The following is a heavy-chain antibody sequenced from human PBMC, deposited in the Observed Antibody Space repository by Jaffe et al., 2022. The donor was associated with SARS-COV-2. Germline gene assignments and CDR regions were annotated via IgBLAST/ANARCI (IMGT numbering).Heavy chain of an antibody. CDR2: IYTSGST. J-gene: IGHJ6*02. CDR3: ARGGIGYYDFWSGPRGPYGMDV. Sequence: QVQLQESGPGLVKPSQTLSLTCTVSGGSISSGSYYWSWIRQPAGKGLEWIGRIYTSGSTNYNPSLKSRVTISVDTSKNQFSLKLSSVTAADTAVYYCARGGIGYYDFWSGPRGPYGMDVWGQGTTVTVSS. CDR1: GGSISSGSYY. D-gene: IGHD3-3*01. V-gene: IGHV4-61*02.